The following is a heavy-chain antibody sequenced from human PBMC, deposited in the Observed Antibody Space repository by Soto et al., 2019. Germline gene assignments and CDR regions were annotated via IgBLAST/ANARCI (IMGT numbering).Heavy chain of an antibody. J-gene: IGHJ3*02. CDR3: ARDRYYDFWSGYDILTGIGAFDI. V-gene: IGHV3-21*01. D-gene: IGHD3-3*01. Sequence: TGGSLRLSCAASGFTFSSYSMNWVRQAPGKGLEWVSSISSSSSYIYYADSVKGRFTISRDNAKNSLYLQMNSLRAEDTAVYYCARDRYYDFWSGYDILTGIGAFDIWGQGTMVTVSS. CDR1: GFTFSSYS. CDR2: ISSSSSYI.